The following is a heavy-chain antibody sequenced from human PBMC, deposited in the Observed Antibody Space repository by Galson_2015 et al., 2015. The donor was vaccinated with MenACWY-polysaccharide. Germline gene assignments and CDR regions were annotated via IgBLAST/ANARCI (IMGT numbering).Heavy chain of an antibody. V-gene: IGHV1-2*02. CDR2: INPNSGGT. D-gene: IGHD2-2*01. Sequence: SVKVSCKASGYTFTSYDINWVRQATGQGLEWMGWINPNSGGTNYAQKFQGRVTMTRDTSISTAYMELSRLRSDDTAVYYCARVRYCSSTSCYGGCYYGMDVWGQGTTVTVSS. CDR3: ARVRYCSSTSCYGGCYYGMDV. J-gene: IGHJ6*02. CDR1: GYTFTSYD.